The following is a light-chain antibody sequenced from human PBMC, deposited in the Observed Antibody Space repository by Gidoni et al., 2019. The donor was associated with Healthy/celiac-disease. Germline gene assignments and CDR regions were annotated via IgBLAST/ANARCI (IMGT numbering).Light chain of an antibody. Sequence: ELVLTQSPGTLSLSPGERATLSCRASQSVSSSYLAWYQQKPGQAPRLLSYGASSRATGIPDRFSGSGSGTDFTLTISRLEPEEFAVYYCQQYGSSRLTFGGXTKVEIK. V-gene: IGKV3-20*01. J-gene: IGKJ4*01. CDR2: GAS. CDR1: QSVSSSY. CDR3: QQYGSSRLT.